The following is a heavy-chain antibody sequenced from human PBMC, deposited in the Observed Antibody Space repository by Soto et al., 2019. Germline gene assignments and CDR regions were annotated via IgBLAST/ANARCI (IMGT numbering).Heavy chain of an antibody. CDR2: ISSSGGTV. CDR3: ARDNRPTV. CDR1: GFTFSHYE. J-gene: IGHJ4*02. Sequence: LRLSCAASGFTFSHYEMNWVRQAPGKGLEWVSYISSSGGTVHYADSVKGRFTISRDNARNSLYLQMSSLTAEDTAVYYCARDNRPTVWGQGTLVTVSS. V-gene: IGHV3-48*03. D-gene: IGHD4-17*01.